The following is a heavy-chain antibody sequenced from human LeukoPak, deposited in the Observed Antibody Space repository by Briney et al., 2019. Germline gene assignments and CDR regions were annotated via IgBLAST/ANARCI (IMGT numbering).Heavy chain of an antibody. J-gene: IGHJ4*02. V-gene: IGHV4-34*01. Sequence: SETLSLTCDVSGGSFSEYYWSWIRQPPGKGLEWIGEISHTGSTEYNPSLKSRVTISVDTSRKQFSLRLSSVTAADTAVYYCARGGRGSWDYWGQGTLVTVSS. CDR2: ISHTGST. CDR1: GGSFSEYY. D-gene: IGHD1-26*01. CDR3: ARGGRGSWDY.